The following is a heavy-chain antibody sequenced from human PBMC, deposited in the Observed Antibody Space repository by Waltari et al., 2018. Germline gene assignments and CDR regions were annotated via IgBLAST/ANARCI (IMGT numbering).Heavy chain of an antibody. V-gene: IGHV3-74*03. CDR1: GFTFSSHW. J-gene: IGHJ5*02. Sequence: EVQVVESGGGLVQPGGSVRLSCVAAGFTFSSHWMHWVRQVSGKGLEWVSRITTDETNTAYADAVKGRFTVSRDNAKNTVYLQMTSVRAEDTGIYYCARDRGTATPLDPWGQGTVVTISS. CDR2: ITTDETNT. CDR3: ARDRGTATPLDP. D-gene: IGHD3-10*01.